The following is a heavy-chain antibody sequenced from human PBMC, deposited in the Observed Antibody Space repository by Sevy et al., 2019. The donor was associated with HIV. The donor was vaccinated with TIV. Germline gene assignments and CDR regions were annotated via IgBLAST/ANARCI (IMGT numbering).Heavy chain of an antibody. Sequence: GGSLRLSCAASRFTFSSYSMNWVRQAPGKGLEWVSSISSSSSYIYYADSVKGRFTISRDNAKNSLYLQMNSLRAEDTAVYYCARDSRRRDYDFWSGRNYNWFDPWGQGTLVTVSS. V-gene: IGHV3-21*01. D-gene: IGHD3-3*01. J-gene: IGHJ5*02. CDR1: RFTFSSYS. CDR3: ARDSRRRDYDFWSGRNYNWFDP. CDR2: ISSSSSYI.